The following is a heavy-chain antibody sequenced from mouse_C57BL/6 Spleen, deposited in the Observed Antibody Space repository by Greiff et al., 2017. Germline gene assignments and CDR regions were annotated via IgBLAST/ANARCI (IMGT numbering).Heavy chain of an antibody. CDR1: GFTFSDYY. J-gene: IGHJ2*01. CDR3: ARDLETGLFDY. CDR2: INHDGSST. Sequence: EVKLVESEGGLVQPGSSMKLSCTASGFTFSDYYMAWVRQVPEKGLEWVANINHDGSSTYYLDSLKGRFIISRDNAKNILYLQMSSLKSEDTATDYCARDLETGLFDYWGQGTTLTVSS. D-gene: IGHD4-1*01. V-gene: IGHV5-16*01.